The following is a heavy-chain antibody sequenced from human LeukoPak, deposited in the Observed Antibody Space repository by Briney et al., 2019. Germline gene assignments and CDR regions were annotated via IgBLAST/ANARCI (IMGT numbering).Heavy chain of an antibody. CDR1: GGYTGSHY. D-gene: IGHD2-2*01. CDR3: AREGVVVVVVPNAHNWFDP. V-gene: IGHV4-4*07. Sequence: SETLSLTCTVSGGYTGSHYWSWIRQPAGKGLEWIGRVHSSGSTNYNPSLKSRVTMSVDTSKNQFSLKLSSVTAADTAVYYCAREGVVVVVVPNAHNWFDPWGQGTLVTVSS. CDR2: VHSSGST. J-gene: IGHJ5*02.